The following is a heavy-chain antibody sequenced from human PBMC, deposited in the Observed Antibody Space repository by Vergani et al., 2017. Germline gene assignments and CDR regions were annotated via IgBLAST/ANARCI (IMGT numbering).Heavy chain of an antibody. CDR1: GSSISSGSYY. CDR2: IYTSGST. J-gene: IGHJ4*02. Sequence: QVQLQESGPGLVQPSQTLSLTCTVSGSSISSGSYYWSWLRQPAGKGLEWIGRIYTSGSTNYNPSLKSRVTISVDTSKNQFSLKLSSVTAADTAVYYCARGGQYYYDSSGYYDYWGQGTLVTVSS. CDR3: ARGGQYYYDSSGYYDY. V-gene: IGHV4-61*02. D-gene: IGHD3-22*01.